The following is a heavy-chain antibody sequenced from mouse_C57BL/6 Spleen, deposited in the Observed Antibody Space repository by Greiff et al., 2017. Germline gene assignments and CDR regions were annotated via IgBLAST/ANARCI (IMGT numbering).Heavy chain of an antibody. V-gene: IGHV6-6*01. D-gene: IGHD3-3*01. CDR1: GFTFSDAW. CDR3: NQRAY. CDR2: IRNKPNNHAT. J-gene: IGHJ2*01. Sequence: EVKLMESGGGLVQPGGSMKLSCAASGFTFSDAWMDWVRQSPEKGLEWVAEIRNKPNNHATYYAESVKGRFTISGDAYKSSVYLQMNSLRAEDTGIYFCNQRAYWGQGTTLTVSS.